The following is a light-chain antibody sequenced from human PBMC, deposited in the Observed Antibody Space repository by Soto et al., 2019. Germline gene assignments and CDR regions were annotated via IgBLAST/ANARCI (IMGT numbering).Light chain of an antibody. Sequence: QSVLTQPPSASGTPGQRVTISCSGSSSNIGSNTVNWYQQLPGTAPKLLIHSNNQRPSGVPDRFSGSKSGTSASLAISGLQSEDDADYYCASWDDSLNGYVFGTGTKLTVL. V-gene: IGLV1-44*01. CDR3: ASWDDSLNGYV. CDR1: SSNIGSNT. J-gene: IGLJ1*01. CDR2: SNN.